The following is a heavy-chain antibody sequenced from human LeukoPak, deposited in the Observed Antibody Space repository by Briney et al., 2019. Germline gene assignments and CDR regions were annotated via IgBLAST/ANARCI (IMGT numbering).Heavy chain of an antibody. J-gene: IGHJ4*02. CDR3: ARGNSDYILDY. V-gene: IGHV4-59*01. CDR2: IYYSGST. D-gene: IGHD4-11*01. Sequence: SETLSLTCTVSGGSIGSYYWTWIRQPPGKGLEWIGYIYYSGSTNYNPSLKSRVTISVDTSKNQFSLKLSSVTAADTAVYYCARGNSDYILDYWGQGTLVTVSS. CDR1: GGSIGSYY.